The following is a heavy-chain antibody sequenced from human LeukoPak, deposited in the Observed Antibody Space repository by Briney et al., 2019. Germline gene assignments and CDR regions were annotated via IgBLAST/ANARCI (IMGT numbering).Heavy chain of an antibody. CDR1: GYTFTSYG. Sequence: ASVTVSCKASGYTFTSYGISWVRQAPGQGLEWMGWISAYNGNTDYAQKLQGRVTMTTDTSTSTAYMELRSLRSDDTAVYYCARDREGGWYRYYYYYMDVWGKGTTVTVSS. J-gene: IGHJ6*03. CDR3: ARDREGGWYRYYYYYMDV. V-gene: IGHV1-18*01. CDR2: ISAYNGNT. D-gene: IGHD6-19*01.